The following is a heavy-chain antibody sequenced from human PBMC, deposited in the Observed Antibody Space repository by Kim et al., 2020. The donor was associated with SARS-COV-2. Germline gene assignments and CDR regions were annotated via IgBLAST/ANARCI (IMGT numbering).Heavy chain of an antibody. Sequence: GGSLRLSCAATGFTFGVYWMTWVRQAPGKGLEWVANIKPDGSETYYMDSVKGRFTISRDNAQNSLYLQMNSLRAEDTAVYYCVGATFDYWGQGTLVTVPS. CDR2: IKPDGSET. J-gene: IGHJ4*02. V-gene: IGHV3-7*01. CDR3: VGATFDY. CDR1: GFTFGVYW.